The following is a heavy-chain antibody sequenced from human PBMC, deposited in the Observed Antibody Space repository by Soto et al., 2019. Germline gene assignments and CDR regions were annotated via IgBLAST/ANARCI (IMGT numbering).Heavy chain of an antibody. CDR3: ARSIGKGRWVGESMPDAFDS. Sequence: PGESLKISCQGSGYSFTSYWIGWVREMPGKGLEWMGIIYPGDSDTRYSPSFQGQVTISADKSISTAYLQWSSLKASDTAMYYCARSIGKGRWVGESMPDAFDSWGQGTMVTVSS. D-gene: IGHD3-10*01. V-gene: IGHV5-51*01. CDR2: IYPGDSDT. CDR1: GYSFTSYW. J-gene: IGHJ3*02.